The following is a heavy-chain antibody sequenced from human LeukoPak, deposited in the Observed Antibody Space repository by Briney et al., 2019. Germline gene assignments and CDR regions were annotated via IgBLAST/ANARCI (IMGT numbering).Heavy chain of an antibody. D-gene: IGHD3-10*01. CDR3: ARHGYNYGSGSYFGWFDP. CDR1: GGSFSGYY. CDR2: INHSGST. Sequence: SETLSLTCAVYGGSFSGYYWSWIRQPPGKGLEWIGEINHSGSTNYNPSLKSRVAISVDTSKNQFSLKLSSVTAADTAVYYCARHGYNYGSGSYFGWFDPWGQGTLVTVSS. J-gene: IGHJ5*02. V-gene: IGHV4-34*01.